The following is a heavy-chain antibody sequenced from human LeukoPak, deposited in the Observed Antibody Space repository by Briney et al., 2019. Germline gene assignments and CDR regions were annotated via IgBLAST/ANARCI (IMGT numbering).Heavy chain of an antibody. V-gene: IGHV4-59*01. CDR3: ARGGTAVIAPYAFDI. D-gene: IGHD4-23*01. J-gene: IGHJ3*02. CDR1: GGSISSYY. Sequence: TSETLSLTCTVSGGSISSYYWSWIRQPPGKGLEWIGYIYYSGSTNCNPSVKSRVAMSVDTSKKQFSLKLSSLTAADTAVYYCARGGTAVIAPYAFDIWGQGTMVTVSS. CDR2: IYYSGST.